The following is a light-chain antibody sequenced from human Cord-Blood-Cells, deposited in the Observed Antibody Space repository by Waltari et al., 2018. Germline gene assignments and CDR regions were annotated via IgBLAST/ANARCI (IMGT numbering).Light chain of an antibody. CDR2: GAS. V-gene: IGKV3-15*01. Sequence: EIVMTQFQATLSVSPGERAPFSCRASQSVSSNLAWYQQKPGQAPRLLIYGASTRATGIPARFSGSGSGTEFTLTISSLQSEDFAVYYCQQYNNWPRTFGQGTKVEIK. CDR3: QQYNNWPRT. CDR1: QSVSSN. J-gene: IGKJ1*01.